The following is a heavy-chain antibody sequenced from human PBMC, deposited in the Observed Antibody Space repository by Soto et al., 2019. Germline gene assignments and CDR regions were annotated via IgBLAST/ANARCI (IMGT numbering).Heavy chain of an antibody. CDR3: ASSSGDLDVYGMDI. V-gene: IGHV3-23*01. Sequence: EAQLLESGGGLVQPGGSLRLSCAASGFTFSRYAMSWFRQAPGKGLEWVPTVTGGGPATYNADPGNGRFTGCRANSKNTLYLQMNNLRAEDTAIYYCASSSGDLDVYGMDIWGPGTTVTVSS. D-gene: IGHD3-10*01. J-gene: IGHJ6*02. CDR2: VTGGGPAT. CDR1: GFTFSRYA.